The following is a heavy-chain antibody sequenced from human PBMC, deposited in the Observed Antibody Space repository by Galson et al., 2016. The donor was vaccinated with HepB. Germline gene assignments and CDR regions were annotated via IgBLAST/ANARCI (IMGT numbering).Heavy chain of an antibody. CDR1: SGSISSSRYY. CDR2: VYYSGTA. Sequence: SETLSLTCTVSSGSISSSRYYWGWIRQPPGKGLEWSGSVYYSGTAYYDPSLKSRVSISVDTSQNQFSLRLSSVTAGDTAVYFCASHCGGDCYNNLADAFDFWGRGTMVTVSS. D-gene: IGHD2-21*01. CDR3: ASHCGGDCYNNLADAFDF. V-gene: IGHV4-39*01. J-gene: IGHJ3*01.